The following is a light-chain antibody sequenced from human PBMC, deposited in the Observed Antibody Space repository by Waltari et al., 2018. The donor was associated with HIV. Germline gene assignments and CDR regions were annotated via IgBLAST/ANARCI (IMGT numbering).Light chain of an antibody. V-gene: IGKV1-39*01. CDR2: AAS. J-gene: IGKJ1*01. Sequence: DFQMTQSSSSLSASVGDSVTFTCRASQSIRSYLDWYQQKSGKAPQLLIYAASSLQSGVPSRFSGSGSGAEYTLTISSLQPEDFATYYCQQSHSTPWTFGQGTKVEIK. CDR3: QQSHSTPWT. CDR1: QSIRSY.